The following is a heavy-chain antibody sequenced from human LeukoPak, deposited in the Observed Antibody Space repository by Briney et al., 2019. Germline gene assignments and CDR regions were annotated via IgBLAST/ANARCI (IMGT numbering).Heavy chain of an antibody. D-gene: IGHD4-23*01. Sequence: SGPTLVNPTQTLTVTCTFSGFSLSTSGMCVSWVRQPPGKALEWLALIDWDDDKFYSTSLKTRLTISKDTSRNQVVLTMTNMDPVDTATYYFPRIQAYGGNSEVYYFNYWGQGTLVTVSS. CDR3: PRIQAYGGNSEVYYFNY. CDR2: IDWDDDK. V-gene: IGHV2-70*20. J-gene: IGHJ4*02. CDR1: GFSLSTSGMC.